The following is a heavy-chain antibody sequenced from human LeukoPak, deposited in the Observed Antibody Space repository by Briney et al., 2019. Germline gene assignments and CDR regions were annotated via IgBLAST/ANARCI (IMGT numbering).Heavy chain of an antibody. D-gene: IGHD3-3*01. V-gene: IGHV4-34*01. J-gene: IGHJ5*02. CDR1: GGSFSGYY. Sequence: SETLSLTCAVYGGSFSGYYWSWIRQPPGKGLEWIGEINHSGSTNYNPSLKSRVTISVDTSKNQFSLKLSSVTAADTAVYYCARGDFWSGDPLNRGANWFDPWGQGTLVTVSS. CDR2: INHSGST. CDR3: ARGDFWSGDPLNRGANWFDP.